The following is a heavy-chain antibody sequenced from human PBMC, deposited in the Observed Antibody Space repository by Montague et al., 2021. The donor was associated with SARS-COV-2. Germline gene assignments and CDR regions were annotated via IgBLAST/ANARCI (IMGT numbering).Heavy chain of an antibody. Sequence: SLRLSCAASGFIFSRYEMNWVRQAPGKGLEWISYISSSGGGSTKXYTDSVKGRYTISRDNAKNSLYLQMNSLRVEDTAIYYCARDRDWDDWCGMDVWGQGTLVTVSS. CDR2: ISSSGGGSTK. CDR1: GFIFSRYE. V-gene: IGHV3-48*03. D-gene: IGHD2-21*01. J-gene: IGHJ6*02. CDR3: ARDRDWDDWCGMDV.